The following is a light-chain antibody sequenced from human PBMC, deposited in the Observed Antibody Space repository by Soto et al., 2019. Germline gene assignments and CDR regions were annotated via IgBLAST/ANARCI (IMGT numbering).Light chain of an antibody. V-gene: IGLV1-47*02. CDR2: SNN. CDR3: AAWDDSLSGVV. Sequence: QSVLTQPPSASGTPGQRVTISCSGISSNIGSNYVYGYQQLPGTAPKLLIYSNNQRPSVFPDRFSRSKSATAASLAISGLRSEDEAEYYVAAWDDSLSGVVFGGATKLTVL. J-gene: IGLJ2*01. CDR1: SSNIGSNY.